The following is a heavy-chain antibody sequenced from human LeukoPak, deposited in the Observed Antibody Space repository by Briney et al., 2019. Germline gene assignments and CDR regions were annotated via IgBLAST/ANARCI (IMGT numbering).Heavy chain of an antibody. CDR1: GGTFSSYA. Sequence: ASVKVSCKASGGTFSSYAISWVRQAPGQGFEWMGGIIPIFGTANYAQKFQGRVTITADESTSTAYMELSSLRSEDTAVYYCARAGFMGLDPNWFDPWGQGTLVTVSS. CDR2: IIPIFGTA. J-gene: IGHJ5*02. D-gene: IGHD4/OR15-4a*01. V-gene: IGHV1-69*13. CDR3: ARAGFMGLDPNWFDP.